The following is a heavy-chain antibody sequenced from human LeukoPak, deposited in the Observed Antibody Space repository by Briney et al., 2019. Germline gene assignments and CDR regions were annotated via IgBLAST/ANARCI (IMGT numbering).Heavy chain of an antibody. Sequence: SETLSLTCTVSGGSISSYYWSWIRQPPGKGLEWIGYIYYSGSTNYNPSLKSRVTISVDTSKNQFSLKLSSVTAADTAVYFCARVGFQWLAPFDYWGQGTLVTVSS. J-gene: IGHJ4*02. D-gene: IGHD6-19*01. CDR1: GGSISSYY. CDR2: IYYSGST. V-gene: IGHV4-59*12. CDR3: ARVGFQWLAPFDY.